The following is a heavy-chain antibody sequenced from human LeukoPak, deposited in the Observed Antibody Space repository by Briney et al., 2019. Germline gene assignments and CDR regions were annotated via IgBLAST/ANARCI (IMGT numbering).Heavy chain of an antibody. D-gene: IGHD2-2*01. CDR2: INPSGSST. J-gene: IGHJ6*04. CDR1: GYAFTRHY. CDR3: ARDSRGIVV. V-gene: IGHV1-46*01. Sequence: ASVKVSCKASGYAFTRHYMHWVRQAPGQGLEWMGLINPSGSSTIYAQKFQGRVTMTRDMSTSTDYMELSSLRSEDTAVYYCARDSRGIVVWGKGTTVTISS.